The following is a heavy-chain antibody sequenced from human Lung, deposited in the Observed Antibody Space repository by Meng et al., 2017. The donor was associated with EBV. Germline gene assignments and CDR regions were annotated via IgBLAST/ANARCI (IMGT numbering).Heavy chain of an antibody. Sequence: LVESGGGLVQPGASLRLSCEASGFSFSKYWMHWVRQAPEKGLEWVAVISDTGHNKYFADSVGGRFTISRDNSKNMVSLQMNSLRPGDTATYYCAIIPYSNAWGQGTLVTVSS. J-gene: IGHJ5*02. V-gene: IGHV3-30-3*01. D-gene: IGHD4-11*01. CDR2: ISDTGHNK. CDR3: AIIPYSNA. CDR1: GFSFSKYW.